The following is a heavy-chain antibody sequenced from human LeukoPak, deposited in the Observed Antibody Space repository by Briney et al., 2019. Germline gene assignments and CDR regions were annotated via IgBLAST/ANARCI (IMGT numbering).Heavy chain of an antibody. J-gene: IGHJ4*02. CDR2: ISAYNGNT. Sequence: APVKVSCKASGYTFTSYGISWVRQAPGQGLEWMGWISAYNGNTKYAQKLQGRVTMTTDTSTSTAYMELRSLRSDDTAVYYCARDSIGYGDFRIYFDYWGQGTLVTVSS. V-gene: IGHV1-18*01. CDR1: GYTFTSYG. CDR3: ARDSIGYGDFRIYFDY. D-gene: IGHD4-17*01.